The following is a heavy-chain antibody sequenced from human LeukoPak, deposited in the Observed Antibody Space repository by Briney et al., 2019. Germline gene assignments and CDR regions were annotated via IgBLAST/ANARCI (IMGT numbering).Heavy chain of an antibody. D-gene: IGHD5-12*01. V-gene: IGHV3-23*01. Sequence: GRSLRLSCAASGFTFSTYGMTWVRQAPGQGLEWVSAVGDTGASTYYVDSVKGRFTISRDNSKNTLYMQINRLRGKDSAVNDCAKDLTRSKVATGVDHWVQGTLATVSS. CDR1: GFTFSTYG. CDR2: VGDTGAST. J-gene: IGHJ4*02. CDR3: AKDLTRSKVATGVDH.